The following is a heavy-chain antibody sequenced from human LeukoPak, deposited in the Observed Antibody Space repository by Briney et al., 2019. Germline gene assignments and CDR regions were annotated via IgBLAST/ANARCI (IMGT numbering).Heavy chain of an antibody. J-gene: IGHJ5*02. V-gene: IGHV1-3*01. D-gene: IGHD3-22*01. CDR3: ARLTYYYDSSGYYYWFDP. CDR1: RYTFTSYA. CDR2: INAGNGNT. Sequence: ASVKVSCKASRYTFTSYAMHWVRQAPGQRLEWMGWINAGNGNTKYSQKFQGRVTITRDTSASTAYMELSSLRSEDTAVYYCARLTYYYDSSGYYYWFDPWGQGTLVTVSS.